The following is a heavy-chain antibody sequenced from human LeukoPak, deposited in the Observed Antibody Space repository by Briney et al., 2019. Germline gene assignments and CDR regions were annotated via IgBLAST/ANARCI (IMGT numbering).Heavy chain of an antibody. CDR3: ARDPPFSSGWSQNHFDS. Sequence: GGSLRLSCAPSGFTFDSYAMHWVRQAPGKGLEWVALISYDGGNQNYGDSVKGRFTISRDNAKKMLYLQMNSLRPEDTAVYFCARDPPFSSGWSQNHFDSWDQVTLVTVSS. V-gene: IGHV3-30*04. CDR2: ISYDGGNQ. CDR1: GFTFDSYA. J-gene: IGHJ4*02. D-gene: IGHD6-19*01.